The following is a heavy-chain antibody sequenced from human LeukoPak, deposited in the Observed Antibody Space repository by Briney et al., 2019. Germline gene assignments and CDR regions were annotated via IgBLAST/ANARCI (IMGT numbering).Heavy chain of an antibody. D-gene: IGHD3-22*01. Sequence: SETLSLTCNVSGDSLSSSHHYWGWIRQTPGKGLEWAGSIIYSGTTYYNPSLQRRLTISSDTSRTQFSLTLNSVTAADTAIYYCARHRGGYDRTAFDYWGQGSLVTVSS. CDR1: GDSLSSSHHY. V-gene: IGHV4-39*01. CDR3: ARHRGGYDRTAFDY. CDR2: IIYSGTT. J-gene: IGHJ4*02.